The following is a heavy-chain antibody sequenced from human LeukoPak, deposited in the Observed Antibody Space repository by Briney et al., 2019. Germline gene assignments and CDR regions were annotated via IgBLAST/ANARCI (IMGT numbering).Heavy chain of an antibody. CDR3: AREWIVVVPAAMTYYYNGMDV. Sequence: PGGSLRLSCAASGFTFSSYAMSWVRQAPGKGLVWVSRINSDGSSTSYADSVKGRFTISRDNAKNTLYLQMNSLRAEDTAVYYCAREWIVVVPAAMTYYYNGMDVWGQGTTVTVSS. J-gene: IGHJ6*02. CDR1: GFTFSSYA. V-gene: IGHV3-74*01. D-gene: IGHD2-2*01. CDR2: INSDGSST.